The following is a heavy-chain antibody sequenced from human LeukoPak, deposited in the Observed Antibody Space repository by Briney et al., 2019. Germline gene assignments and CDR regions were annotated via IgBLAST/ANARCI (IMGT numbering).Heavy chain of an antibody. Sequence: VGSLRLSCAASGFSVSDTYMHCVPQPPGKGLEWGSTIYRAGTTYYADSVKGRFTISRESSKNTFYLQMTGLRAEDTAVYYCARDLLFNGGLIYLWGQGTLVTVSS. V-gene: IGHV3-66*01. J-gene: IGHJ4*02. CDR1: GFSVSDTY. CDR2: IYRAGTT. CDR3: ARDLLFNGGLIYL. D-gene: IGHD3-10*01.